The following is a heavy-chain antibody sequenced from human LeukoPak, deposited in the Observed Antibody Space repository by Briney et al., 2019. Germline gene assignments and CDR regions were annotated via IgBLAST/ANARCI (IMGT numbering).Heavy chain of an antibody. Sequence: ASVTVSCKATGYTFTTYGISWVRQAPGQGLEWMGWISTYNGNTNYAQNLQDRVTMTTDTSTSTAYMELRSLRSDDTAVYYCARDAIQGRLTPDYWGQGTLVTVSS. V-gene: IGHV1-18*01. D-gene: IGHD1-1*01. J-gene: IGHJ4*02. CDR3: ARDAIQGRLTPDY. CDR1: GYTFTTYG. CDR2: ISTYNGNT.